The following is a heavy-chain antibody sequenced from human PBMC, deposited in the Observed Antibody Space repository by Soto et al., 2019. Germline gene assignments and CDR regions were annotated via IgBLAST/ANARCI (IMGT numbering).Heavy chain of an antibody. V-gene: IGHV1-18*01. CDR1: GYTFSSYG. CDR2: ISPYDGNT. D-gene: IGHD3-22*01. J-gene: IGHJ6*02. Sequence: ASVNVSCKASGYTFSSYGINWVRQAPGQGPEWLGWISPYDGNTKYAQILQGRVSMTTDTSTKTAYMEVRSLRSDDTAVYYCARGGYYDSSGSRNYHYYGMNVWGQGTTVTVSS. CDR3: ARGGYYDSSGSRNYHYYGMNV.